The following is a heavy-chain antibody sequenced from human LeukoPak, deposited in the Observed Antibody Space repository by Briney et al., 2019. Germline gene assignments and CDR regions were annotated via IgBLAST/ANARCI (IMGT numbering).Heavy chain of an antibody. V-gene: IGHV3-30*18. J-gene: IGHJ4*02. CDR3: AKGVAAIAAAGTNSRFDY. D-gene: IGHD6-13*01. Sequence: GGSLRLSCAASGFTFSSYGMHWVRQAPGKGLEWVAVISYDGSNKYYADSVKGRFTISRDNSKNTLYLQMNSLRAEDTAVYYCAKGVAAIAAAGTNSRFDYWGQGTLVTVSS. CDR2: ISYDGSNK. CDR1: GFTFSSYG.